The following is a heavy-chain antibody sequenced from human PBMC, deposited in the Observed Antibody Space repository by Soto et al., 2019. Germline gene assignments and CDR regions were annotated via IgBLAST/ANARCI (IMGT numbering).Heavy chain of an antibody. CDR2: INPNSGGT. J-gene: IGHJ6*02. D-gene: IGHD2-15*01. V-gene: IGHV1-2*04. Sequence: ASVKVSCKASGYTFTGYYMHWVRQAPGQGLEWMGWINPNSGGTNYAQKFQGWVTMTRDTSISTAYMELSRLRSDDTAVYYCARGDCSGGSCYGSDYYYGMDVWGQGTTVTVSS. CDR1: GYTFTGYY. CDR3: ARGDCSGGSCYGSDYYYGMDV.